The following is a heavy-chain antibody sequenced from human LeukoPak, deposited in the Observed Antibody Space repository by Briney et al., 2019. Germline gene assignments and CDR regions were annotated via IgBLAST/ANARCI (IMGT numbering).Heavy chain of an antibody. CDR2: INPNSGGT. J-gene: IGHJ3*02. D-gene: IGHD2-21*01. CDR1: GYTFTGYY. CDR3: ASGRTYCGGDCLPSDAFDI. V-gene: IGHV1-2*02. Sequence: ASVKVSCKASGYTFTGYYMHWVRQAPGQGLEWMGWINPNSGGTNYAQKFQGGVTMTRDTSISTAYMELSRLRSDDTAVYYCASGRTYCGGDCLPSDAFDIWGQGTMVTVSS.